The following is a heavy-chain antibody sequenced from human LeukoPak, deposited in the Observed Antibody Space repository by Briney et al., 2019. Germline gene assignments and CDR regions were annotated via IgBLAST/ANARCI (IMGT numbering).Heavy chain of an antibody. CDR1: GGSFSGYY. D-gene: IGHD3-10*01. CDR2: IYYSGST. Sequence: SETLSLTCAVYGGSFSGYYWSWIRQPPGKGLEWIGYIYYSGSTNYNPSLKSRVTISVDTSKSQFFLKLSSVTAADTAVYYCARVVPQYYYGSGSYPDYFDYWGQGTLVTVSS. CDR3: ARVVPQYYYGSGSYPDYFDY. J-gene: IGHJ4*02. V-gene: IGHV4-59*01.